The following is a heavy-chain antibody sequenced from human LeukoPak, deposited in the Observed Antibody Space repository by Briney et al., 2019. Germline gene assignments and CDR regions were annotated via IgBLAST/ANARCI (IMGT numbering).Heavy chain of an antibody. Sequence: GGSLRLSCAASGFTFSSHGMNWVRQAPGKGLEWVSGSSSIGGRTYYADSVRGRFTVTRDNSRNTLHLQMNSLRVEDTGVYYCAKDDAWGRFYHWGQGTLVTVSS. CDR1: GFTFSSHG. CDR2: SSSIGGRT. J-gene: IGHJ1*01. D-gene: IGHD3-16*01. CDR3: AKDDAWGRFYH. V-gene: IGHV3-23*01.